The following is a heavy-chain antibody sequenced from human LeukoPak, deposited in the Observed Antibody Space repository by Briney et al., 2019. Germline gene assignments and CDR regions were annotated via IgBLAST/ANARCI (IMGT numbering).Heavy chain of an antibody. Sequence: GQSLKIFCKGSGYNFANYWIGWVRQMPGRGREWMGIIWPSDSTTKYSPSFQGQVSISVDKSIGTAYLQWSSLQASDTAIYFCARLGYAYGQGDSWGQGTLVTVSS. CDR3: ARLGYAYGQGDS. CDR2: IWPSDSTT. CDR1: GYNFANYW. D-gene: IGHD3-10*01. V-gene: IGHV5-51*03. J-gene: IGHJ5*01.